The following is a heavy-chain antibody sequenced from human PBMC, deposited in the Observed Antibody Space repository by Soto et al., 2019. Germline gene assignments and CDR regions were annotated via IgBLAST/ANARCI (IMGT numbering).Heavy chain of an antibody. D-gene: IGHD2-21*02. CDR2: ISGSGGRT. Sequence: EVQLLESGGGLVQPGGSLRLSCAASGFTFSSSAMSWVRQGPGKGLEWVSAISGSGGRTYYTDSVKGRFTVSRDNAKNTLYSRMHSRRAEDTVVYYWAGEAPFAAVTSGPHVDYWGQGTLVTVSS. V-gene: IGHV3-23*01. CDR3: AGEAPFAAVTSGPHVDY. CDR1: GFTFSSSA. J-gene: IGHJ4*02.